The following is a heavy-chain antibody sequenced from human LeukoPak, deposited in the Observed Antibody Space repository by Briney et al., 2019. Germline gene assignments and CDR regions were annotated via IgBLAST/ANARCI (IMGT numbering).Heavy chain of an antibody. V-gene: IGHV4-59*01. D-gene: IGHD3-22*01. CDR2: IYYSGST. J-gene: IGHJ4*02. CDR1: GVSISSYY. Sequence: SETLSLTCTVSGVSISSYYWSWLRQPPGKGVEWIGYIYYSGSTNYNPSLKSRVTISVDTSKNQFSLKLSSVTAADTAVYYCARMYYYDSSGYRPVVFFDYWGQGTLVTVSS. CDR3: ARMYYYDSSGYRPVVFFDY.